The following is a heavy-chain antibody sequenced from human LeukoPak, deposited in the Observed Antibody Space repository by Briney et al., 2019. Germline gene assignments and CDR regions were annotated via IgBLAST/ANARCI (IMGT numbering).Heavy chain of an antibody. J-gene: IGHJ4*02. CDR2: INPSGGGT. Sequence: ASVKVSCKASGYTFTNYYIRWVRQAPGQGLEWMGIINPSGGGTRYAQKFQDRVTMTRDTSTSTVYMELSGLRSEDTAVYYCARSPDPSIAVRLPEGYWGQGTLVTVSS. D-gene: IGHD6-6*01. V-gene: IGHV1-46*01. CDR3: ARSPDPSIAVRLPEGY. CDR1: GYTFTNYY.